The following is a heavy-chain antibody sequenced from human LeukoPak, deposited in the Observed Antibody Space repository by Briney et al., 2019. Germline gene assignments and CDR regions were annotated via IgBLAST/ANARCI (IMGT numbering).Heavy chain of an antibody. D-gene: IGHD3-3*01. CDR3: ARGGFWSGMGFDY. V-gene: IGHV4-59*01. CDR1: GGSISSYY. J-gene: IGHJ4*02. Sequence: SETLSLTCTVSGGSISSYYWSWVRQPPGKGLEWIGYIYYSGSTNYNPSLKSRVTISVDTSKNQFSLKLSSVTAADTAVYYCARGGFWSGMGFDYWGQGTLVTVSS. CDR2: IYYSGST.